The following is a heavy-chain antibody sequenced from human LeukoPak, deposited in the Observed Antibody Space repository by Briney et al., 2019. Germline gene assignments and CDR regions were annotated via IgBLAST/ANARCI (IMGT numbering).Heavy chain of an antibody. V-gene: IGHV3-11*04. Sequence: GGSLRLSCAASGFTFSDYYMSWIRQAPGKGLEWVSYISSSGSSIYNADSVKGRFTISRDNSKNTLYLQMNSLRAEDTAVYYCAANHPKANIVVVPAGDYYGMDVWGQGTTVTVSS. J-gene: IGHJ6*02. CDR3: AANHPKANIVVVPAGDYYGMDV. D-gene: IGHD2-2*01. CDR1: GFTFSDYY. CDR2: ISSSGSSI.